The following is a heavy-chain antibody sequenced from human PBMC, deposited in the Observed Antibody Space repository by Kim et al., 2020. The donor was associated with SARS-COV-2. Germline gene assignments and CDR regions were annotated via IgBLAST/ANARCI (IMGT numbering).Heavy chain of an antibody. Sequence: KGRFTISRDNAKNSLYLQMNGLRAEDTAVYYCARETKLRYFDWTYRDYMDVWGKGTTVTVSS. D-gene: IGHD3-9*01. J-gene: IGHJ6*03. CDR3: ARETKLRYFDWTYRDYMDV. V-gene: IGHV3-11*01.